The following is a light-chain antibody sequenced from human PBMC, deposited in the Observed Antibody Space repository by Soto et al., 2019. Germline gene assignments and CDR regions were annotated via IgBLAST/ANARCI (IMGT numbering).Light chain of an antibody. CDR2: GAS. Sequence: EILLTQSPGTLSLSPGERSTLSCRAIQIVRSSYVAWYQQKPGQAPRLLIYGASTRATGIPARFSGSGSGTEFTLTISSLQSEDFAVYYCQQYNNWPPITFGQGTRLEIK. J-gene: IGKJ5*01. CDR3: QQYNNWPPIT. V-gene: IGKV3-15*01. CDR1: QIVRSS.